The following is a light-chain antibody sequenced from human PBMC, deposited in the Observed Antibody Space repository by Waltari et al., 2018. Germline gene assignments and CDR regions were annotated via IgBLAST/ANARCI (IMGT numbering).Light chain of an antibody. CDR3: QQRGNWPLT. CDR2: DAS. CDR1: QSVSRF. Sequence: EIVLTQSPATLSLSPGERATRSCRASQSVSRFLAWYQQRPGQAPRLLIYDASNRATGIPARFSGRGSGTDFTLTISSLEPEDFAVYYCQQRGNWPLTFGGGTKVEIK. J-gene: IGKJ4*01. V-gene: IGKV3-11*01.